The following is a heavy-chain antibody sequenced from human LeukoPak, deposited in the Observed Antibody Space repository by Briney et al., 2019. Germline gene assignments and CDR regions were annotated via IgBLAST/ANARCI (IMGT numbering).Heavy chain of an antibody. CDR1: GFTFSNYA. CDR3: ARTGGSGAFDI. Sequence: PGGSLRLSCAASGFTFSNYAMDWVRQAPGKGLEWVSAISGTSGKTYYANSVKGRFTISRDNSKNTLYLQMNSLRAEDTAVYYCARTGGSGAFDIWGQGTMVTVSS. V-gene: IGHV3-23*01. CDR2: ISGTSGKT. D-gene: IGHD1-1*01. J-gene: IGHJ3*02.